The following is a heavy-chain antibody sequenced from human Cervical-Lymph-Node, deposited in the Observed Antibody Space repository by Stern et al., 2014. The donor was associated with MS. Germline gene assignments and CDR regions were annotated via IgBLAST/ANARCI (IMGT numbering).Heavy chain of an antibody. CDR1: GFTVSRDY. D-gene: IGHD1-1*01. Sequence: EVQLVESGGGLIQPGGSLRLSCTASGFTVSRDYMTWVRQAPGKGLERVSLITNVGSTFYTDSVKGRFTISRDDSKNTVYLHMTSLRAEDTAMYYCARDTSSPERSDWWGQGTLVTVSS. J-gene: IGHJ4*02. CDR3: ARDTSSPERSDW. CDR2: ITNVGST. V-gene: IGHV3-53*01.